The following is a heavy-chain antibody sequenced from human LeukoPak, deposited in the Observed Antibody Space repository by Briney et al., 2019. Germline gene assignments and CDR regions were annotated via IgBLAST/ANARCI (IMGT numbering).Heavy chain of an antibody. J-gene: IGHJ6*03. Sequence: GGSLRLSCAASGFTFSTQRMSWVRQAPGKGLEWVGIVNQGGTQKYYVDSVKGRFTISRDNAENSLYLQMNSLRAGDTAVYYCAREHYFYYLDAWGKGTTVTVSS. CDR1: GFTFSTQR. CDR2: VNQGGTQK. V-gene: IGHV3-7*01. CDR3: AREHYFYYLDA.